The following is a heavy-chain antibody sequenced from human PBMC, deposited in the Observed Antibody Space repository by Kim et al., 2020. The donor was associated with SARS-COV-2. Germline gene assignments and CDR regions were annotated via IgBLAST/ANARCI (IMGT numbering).Heavy chain of an antibody. CDR1: GGSISSGGYY. Sequence: SETLSLPCTVSGGSISSGGYYWSWIRQHPGKGLEWIGYIYYSGSTYYNPSLKSRVTISVDTSKNQFSRKLSSVTAADTAVYYCARVGITMVRGVIGSRVPLFEPWGQGTLDTVSS. V-gene: IGHV4-31*03. CDR3: ARVGITMVRGVIGSRVPLFEP. J-gene: IGHJ5*02. D-gene: IGHD3-10*01. CDR2: IYYSGST.